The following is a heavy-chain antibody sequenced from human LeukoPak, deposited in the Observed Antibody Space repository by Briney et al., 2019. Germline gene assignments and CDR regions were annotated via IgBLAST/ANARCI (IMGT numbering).Heavy chain of an antibody. J-gene: IGHJ4*02. Sequence: ASVKVSCKASGYTFTSYGISWVRQAPGQGLEWMGWISAYNGHTNYAQKLQGRVTMTTDTSTSTAYMELRGLRSDDTAVYYCARDRTPGWYDYWGQGTLVTVSS. CDR3: ARDRTPGWYDY. V-gene: IGHV1-18*01. CDR2: ISAYNGHT. D-gene: IGHD6-19*01. CDR1: GYTFTSYG.